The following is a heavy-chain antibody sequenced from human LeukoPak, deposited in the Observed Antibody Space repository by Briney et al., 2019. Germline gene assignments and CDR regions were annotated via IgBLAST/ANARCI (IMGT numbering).Heavy chain of an antibody. CDR1: GGSINNYY. D-gene: IGHD3-10*01. CDR3: ARDSRAYGSGSYWDV. CDR2: ITGSIYFRWST. V-gene: IGHV4-59*01. Sequence: NPSETLSLTCTVSGGSINNYYWNWIRQPPGKGLEWIGYITGSIYFRWSTKYYPSLESRVTMSVDPSKHQFSLTLSSVTAADTAVYSCARDSRAYGSGSYWDVWGQGTTVTVSS. J-gene: IGHJ6*02.